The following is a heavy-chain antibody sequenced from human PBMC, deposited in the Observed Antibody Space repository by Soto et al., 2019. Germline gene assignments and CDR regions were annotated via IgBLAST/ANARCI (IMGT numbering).Heavy chain of an antibody. J-gene: IGHJ6*02. V-gene: IGHV1-8*01. Sequence: QVQLVQSGAEVKKPGASVKVSFKASGYTLTRYDINWVRQATGQGLEWMGWMNPNSGNTGYAQKFRGRVTMTRNTSISTAYMELSSLRSEDTAVYYCARERTGTTSMDVWGQGTTVTVSS. CDR1: GYTLTRYD. D-gene: IGHD1-1*01. CDR2: MNPNSGNT. CDR3: ARERTGTTSMDV.